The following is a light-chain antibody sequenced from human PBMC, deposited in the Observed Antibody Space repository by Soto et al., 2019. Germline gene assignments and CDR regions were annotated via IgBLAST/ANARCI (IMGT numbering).Light chain of an antibody. CDR3: KQSYYGLT. J-gene: IGKJ3*01. CDR1: QSISSN. CDR2: SAA. Sequence: DIQMTQPPSPLAASVGDRVTITCRASQSISSNLNWYQQRPVKAPKILNYSAANLHSGVPARVSGSGSGTDFNHTISNLQPEDFATYCCKQSYYGLTFGPGTNVEI. V-gene: IGKV1-39*01.